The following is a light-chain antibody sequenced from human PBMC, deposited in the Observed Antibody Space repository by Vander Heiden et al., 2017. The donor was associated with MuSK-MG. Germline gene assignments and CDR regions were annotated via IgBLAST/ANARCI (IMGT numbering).Light chain of an antibody. V-gene: IGLV3-1*01. CDR1: KLGDKY. Sequence: SYELTQPPSVSVSPGQTASITCSGDKLGDKYACWYQQKTGQSPVLVIYQDSKRPSGIPERFSGSNSGNTATLTISGTQAMDEADYYCQAWDSSKVVFGGGTKLTVL. CDR2: QDS. J-gene: IGLJ2*01. CDR3: QAWDSSKVV.